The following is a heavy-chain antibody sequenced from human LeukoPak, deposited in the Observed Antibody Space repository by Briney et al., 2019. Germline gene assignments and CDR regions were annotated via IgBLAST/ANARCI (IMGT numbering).Heavy chain of an antibody. CDR1: GFTSNNYA. V-gene: IGHV3-23*01. D-gene: IGHD2-21*01. Sequence: GGSLRLSCVASGFTSNNYAMSWVRQAPGKGLEWVSAISGSRGDTYYAASVQGRFTISRDNSRNTLYLQMNSLRAEDTALYYCAKDRRFPDDVLDLWGQGTLVTVSS. CDR2: ISGSRGDT. J-gene: IGHJ3*01. CDR3: AKDRRFPDDVLDL.